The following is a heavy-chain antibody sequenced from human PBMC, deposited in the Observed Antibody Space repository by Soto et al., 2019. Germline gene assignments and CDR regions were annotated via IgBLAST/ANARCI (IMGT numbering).Heavy chain of an antibody. CDR3: ASRVRIDAFDI. D-gene: IGHD1-1*01. J-gene: IGHJ3*02. CDR2: ISYSGST. V-gene: IGHV4-59*08. Sequence: QVQLQESGPGLVKPSETLSLTCTVSSGSISRYYWTWIRQPPGKGLEWIGYISYSGSTNYNHSLKSPVTISADTSKTQFSLKLSSVTAADTAVYYCASRVRIDAFDIWGQGTMVTVSS. CDR1: SGSISRYY.